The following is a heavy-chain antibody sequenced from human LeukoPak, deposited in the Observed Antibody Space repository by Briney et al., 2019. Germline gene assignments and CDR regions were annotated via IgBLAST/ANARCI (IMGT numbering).Heavy chain of an antibody. D-gene: IGHD3-10*01. J-gene: IGHJ6*02. CDR1: GFTFSDYY. CDR2: ISSSGSTI. Sequence: SLSLSCAAPGFTFSDYYMSWIRQAAGKGLEWVSYISSSGSTIYYADSVKGRFTISRDNAKNSLYLQMNSLRAEDTAVYYCARWVDYYGSGSYLLDVWGQGTTVTVSS. V-gene: IGHV3-11*01. CDR3: ARWVDYYGSGSYLLDV.